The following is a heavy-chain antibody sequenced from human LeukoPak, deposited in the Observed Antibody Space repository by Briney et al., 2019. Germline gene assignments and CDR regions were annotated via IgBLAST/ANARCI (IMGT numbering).Heavy chain of an antibody. J-gene: IGHJ6*03. V-gene: IGHV1-2*02. CDR1: GYTFTGYY. Sequence: ASVKVSSKASGYTFTGYYMHWVRQAPGQGLEWMGWINPNSGGTNYAQKFQGRVTMTRDTSISTAYMELSRLRSDDTAVYYCARHPSRITIFGVAPRDYYMDVWGKGTTVTVSS. D-gene: IGHD3-3*01. CDR3: ARHPSRITIFGVAPRDYYMDV. CDR2: INPNSGGT.